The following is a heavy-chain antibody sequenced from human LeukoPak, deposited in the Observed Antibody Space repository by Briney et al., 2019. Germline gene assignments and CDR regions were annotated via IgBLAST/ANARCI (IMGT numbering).Heavy chain of an antibody. CDR1: GFTFSSYA. Sequence: GGSLRLSCAASGFTFSSYAMSWVRQTPVKGLEWVSVISGSGGSTYYADSVKGRFTISRVNSKNTLYLQMNSLRAEDTAVYYCAQTGGLVPGRYFVYWGQGTLVTVSS. J-gene: IGHJ4*02. CDR3: AQTGGLVPGRYFVY. CDR2: ISGSGGST. D-gene: IGHD6-6*01. V-gene: IGHV3-23*01.